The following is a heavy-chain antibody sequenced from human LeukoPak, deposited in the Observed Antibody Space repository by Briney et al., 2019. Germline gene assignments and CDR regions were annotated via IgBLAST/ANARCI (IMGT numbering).Heavy chain of an antibody. CDR3: AKVFSDCSGGSCYWSXFDY. D-gene: IGHD2-15*01. J-gene: IGHJ4*01. Sequence: GGSLRLSCAASGFTFSSYGMHWVRQAPGKGLEWVAVIWYDGSNKYYADSVKGRFTISRDNSKNTLYLQMNSLRAEDTAVYYCAKVFSDCSGGSCYWSXFDYXXXGTLVTVS. CDR2: IWYDGSNK. CDR1: GFTFSSYG. V-gene: IGHV3-33*06.